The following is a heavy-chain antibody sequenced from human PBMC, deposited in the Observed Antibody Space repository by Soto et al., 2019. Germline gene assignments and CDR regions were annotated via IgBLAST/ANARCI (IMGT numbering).Heavy chain of an antibody. CDR1: GYTFTSYA. CDR2: INAGNGNT. V-gene: IGHV1-3*01. D-gene: IGHD4-17*01. J-gene: IGHJ4*02. Sequence: ASVKGSCKASGYTFTSYAMHWVRQSPGQRLEWMGWINAGNGNTKYSQKFQGRVTITRDTSASTAYMELSSLRSEDTAVYYCARARIRFCNYYFEYWRQGTLVSVS. CDR3: ARARIRFCNYYFEY.